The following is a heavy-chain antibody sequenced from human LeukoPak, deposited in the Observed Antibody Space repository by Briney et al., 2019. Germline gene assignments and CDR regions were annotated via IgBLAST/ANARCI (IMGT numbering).Heavy chain of an antibody. CDR3: ARGYYDFWSGYSNWFDP. V-gene: IGHV1-2*02. CDR1: GYTFTGYY. D-gene: IGHD3-3*01. J-gene: IGHJ5*02. Sequence: ASVKVSCKASGYTFTGYYMHWVRQAPGQGLGWMGWINPNSGGTNYAQKLQGRVTMTTDTSTSTAYMELRSLRSDDTAVYYCARGYYDFWSGYSNWFDPWGQGTLVTVSS. CDR2: INPNSGGT.